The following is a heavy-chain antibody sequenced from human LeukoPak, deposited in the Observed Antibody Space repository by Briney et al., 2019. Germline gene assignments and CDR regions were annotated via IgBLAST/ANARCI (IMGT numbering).Heavy chain of an antibody. CDR2: ISSSDNYI. CDR1: GFSLSSYS. V-gene: IGHV3-21*01. CDR3: ARAPFGYCSGGSCHYWYFDL. Sequence: GGSLRLSCAASGFSLSSYSMNWVRQAPGKGLEWVSSISSSDNYIYYADSVKGRFTISRDNAQNSLYLQMNSLRAEDTAVYYCARAPFGYCSGGSCHYWYFDLWGRGTLVTVSS. D-gene: IGHD2-15*01. J-gene: IGHJ2*01.